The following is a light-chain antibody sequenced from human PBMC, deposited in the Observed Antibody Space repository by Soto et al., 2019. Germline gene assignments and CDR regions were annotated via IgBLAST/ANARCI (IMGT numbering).Light chain of an antibody. CDR2: YDS. Sequence: SYELTQPPSVSVAPGKTARITCGGNNSGSKSVHWYQQKPGQAPVLVIYYDSDRPSGIPERFSGSNSGNTATLTISRVEAGDEADYYCQVWDSSSDPRGVFGTGTQVTVL. J-gene: IGLJ1*01. CDR3: QVWDSSSDPRGV. V-gene: IGLV3-21*04. CDR1: NSGSKS.